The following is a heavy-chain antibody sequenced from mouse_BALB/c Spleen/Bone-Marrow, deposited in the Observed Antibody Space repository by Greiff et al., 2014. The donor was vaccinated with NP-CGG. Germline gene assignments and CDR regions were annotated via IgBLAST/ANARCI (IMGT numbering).Heavy chain of an antibody. D-gene: IGHD2-4*01. J-gene: IGHJ3*01. Sequence: VKLMESGPGLVAPSQSLSITCTVSGFSLTSYGVHWVRQPPGKGLEWLGVIWAGGSTNYNSALMSRLSISKDNSKSQVFLKMNSLQTDDTAMDYCAREGSTMITTPFAYWGQGTLVTVSA. V-gene: IGHV2-9*02. CDR3: AREGSTMITTPFAY. CDR1: GFSLTSYG. CDR2: IWAGGST.